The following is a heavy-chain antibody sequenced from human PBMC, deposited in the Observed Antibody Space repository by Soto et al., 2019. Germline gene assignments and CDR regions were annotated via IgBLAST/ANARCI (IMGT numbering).Heavy chain of an antibody. CDR1: GFTFSSYG. D-gene: IGHD1-1*01. Sequence: QVQLVESGGGVVQPGRSLRLSCAASGFTFSSYGMHWVRQAPGKGLEWVAVISYDGSNKYYADSVKGRFTISRDNSKNTLYLKMNSLRAEDTAVYYCAKYGSWGQGTLVTVSS. J-gene: IGHJ4*02. CDR2: ISYDGSNK. CDR3: AKYGS. V-gene: IGHV3-30*18.